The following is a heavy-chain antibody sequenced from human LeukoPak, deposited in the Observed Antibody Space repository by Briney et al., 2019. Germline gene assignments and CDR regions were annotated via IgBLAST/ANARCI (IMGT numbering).Heavy chain of an antibody. Sequence: GGSLRLSCAASGFTFSDYYMSWIRQAPGKGLEWVSYISCSGSTIYYADSVKGRFTISRDNAKNSLYLQMNSLRAEDTAVYYCARDSYYDFWSGYHGGDWYYYMDVWGKGTTVTVSS. V-gene: IGHV3-11*04. CDR1: GFTFSDYY. D-gene: IGHD3-3*01. J-gene: IGHJ6*03. CDR3: ARDSYYDFWSGYHGGDWYYYMDV. CDR2: ISCSGSTI.